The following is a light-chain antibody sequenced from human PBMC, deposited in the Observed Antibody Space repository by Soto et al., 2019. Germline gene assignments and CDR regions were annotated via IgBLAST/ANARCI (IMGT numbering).Light chain of an antibody. V-gene: IGLV8-61*01. CDR1: SGSVSTSYY. CDR2: GTN. J-gene: IGLJ2*01. Sequence: QTVVTQEPSFSVSPGGTVTLTCGLSSGSVSTSYYPSWYQQTPGQAPRTLIYGTNTRSSGVPDRFPGSILGNKAALTIAGAQADDESDYYCVLYMGSGIWVFGGGTKVTVL. CDR3: VLYMGSGIWV.